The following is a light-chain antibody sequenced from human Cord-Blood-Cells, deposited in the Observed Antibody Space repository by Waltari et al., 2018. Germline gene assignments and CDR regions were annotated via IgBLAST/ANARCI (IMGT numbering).Light chain of an antibody. J-gene: IGKJ2*03. CDR3: QQRSNWPPYS. CDR2: DAS. Sequence: EIVLTQSPATLSLSPGERATLSRRPSQSVSSYLAWYQQKPGQAPRLLIYDASNSATGIPASFSGSGSATDFTLTISSLEPEDFAVYYCQQRSNWPPYSFGQGTKLEIK. V-gene: IGKV3-11*01. CDR1: QSVSSY.